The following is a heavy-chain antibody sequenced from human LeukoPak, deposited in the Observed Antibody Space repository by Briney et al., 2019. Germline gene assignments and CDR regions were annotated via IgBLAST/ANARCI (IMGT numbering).Heavy chain of an antibody. Sequence: PGGSLRLSCAASGFTFSSYEMNWVRQAPGKGLEWVSYISSSGSTIYYAESVKGRFTISRDNAKNSVYLQMNSLTAEDTAVYYCAELGITMIGGVWGKGTTVTISS. CDR2: ISSSGSTI. CDR1: GFTFSSYE. V-gene: IGHV3-48*03. D-gene: IGHD3-10*02. CDR3: AELGITMIGGV. J-gene: IGHJ6*04.